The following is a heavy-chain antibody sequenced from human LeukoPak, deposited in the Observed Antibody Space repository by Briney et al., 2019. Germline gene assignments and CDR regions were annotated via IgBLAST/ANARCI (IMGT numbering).Heavy chain of an antibody. CDR1: GFTFTSYW. CDR3: ARVATCGLGSYCPDY. CDR2: IKQDGSEK. V-gene: IGHV3-7*01. D-gene: IGHD3-10*01. J-gene: IGHJ4*02. Sequence: GGSLRLSCAASGFTFTSYWMSWVRQAPGKGLEWVANIKQDGSEKYYEDSVKGRFTISRDNAKNSLYLQMNSLRAEDTAVYYCARVATCGLGSYCPDYWGQGTLVTVSS.